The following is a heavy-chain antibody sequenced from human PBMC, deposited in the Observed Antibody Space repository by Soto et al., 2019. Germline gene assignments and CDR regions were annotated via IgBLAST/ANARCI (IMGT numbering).Heavy chain of an antibody. D-gene: IGHD3-10*01. V-gene: IGHV1-46*01. J-gene: IGHJ3*02. CDR2: IDTRGGSA. CDR1: GYTFTRYN. CDR3: ARDLPRDLVRGSFDI. Sequence: QAQLVQSGAEVKKPGASANISCKASGYTFTRYNIHWVRQAAGQGLEWMGIIDTRGGSADYTQRIQGRVTMTRDTSTGRVYMELSSLGSEDTAVYYCARDLPRDLVRGSFDIWGQGTMVTVSS.